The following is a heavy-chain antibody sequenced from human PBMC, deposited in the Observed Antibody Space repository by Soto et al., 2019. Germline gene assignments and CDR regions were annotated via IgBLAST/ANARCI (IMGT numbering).Heavy chain of an antibody. J-gene: IGHJ6*02. CDR1: GDSIRDSSFY. CDR3: ARHPDYGGNYYYYGLDV. CDR2: IYYKGYT. Sequence: QMQLQESGPGLVKPSETLSLTCTSSGDSIRDSSFYWAWIRQSPGKGLEWIGSIYYKGYTKYNPSLETRVTISIDTSRNQFSLRLTSLTAAVTAIYFCARHPDYGGNYYYYGLDVWGPGTTVIVSS. D-gene: IGHD4-17*01. V-gene: IGHV4-39*01.